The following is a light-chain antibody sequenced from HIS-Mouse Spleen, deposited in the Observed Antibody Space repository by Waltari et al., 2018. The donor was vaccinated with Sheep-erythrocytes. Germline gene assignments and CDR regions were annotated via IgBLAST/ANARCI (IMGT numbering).Light chain of an antibody. CDR2: QDS. J-gene: IGLJ2*01. V-gene: IGLV3-1*01. Sequence: SYELTQPPSVSVSPGQTASITCSGDKLGDKYACWYQQKPGQSPVLVIYQDSKRPSGIPERISGSHPGNTATLTIRGTQAMDEGDYYCQAWDSSTGVFGGGTKLTVL. CDR3: QAWDSSTGV. CDR1: KLGDKY.